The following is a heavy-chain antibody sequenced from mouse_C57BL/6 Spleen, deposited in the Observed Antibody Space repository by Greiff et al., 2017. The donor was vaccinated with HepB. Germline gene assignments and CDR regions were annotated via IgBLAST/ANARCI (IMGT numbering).Heavy chain of an antibody. CDR3: ARRRSYDYDDWYFDV. CDR1: GYTFTSYW. J-gene: IGHJ1*03. V-gene: IGHV1-69*01. Sequence: QVQLQQSGAELVMPGASVKLSCKASGYTFTSYWMHWVKQRPGQGLEWIGEIDPSDSYTNYNQKFKGKSTLTVDKSSSTAYMQLSSLTSEDSAVYYCARRRSYDYDDWYFDVWGTGTTVTVSS. CDR2: IDPSDSYT. D-gene: IGHD2-4*01.